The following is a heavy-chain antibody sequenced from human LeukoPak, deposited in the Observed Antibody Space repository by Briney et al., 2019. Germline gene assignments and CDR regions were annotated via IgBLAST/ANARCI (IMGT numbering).Heavy chain of an antibody. V-gene: IGHV3-53*01. CDR3: ARDRAPPTSWYFDL. J-gene: IGHJ2*01. Sequence: GGSLRLSCVVSGFTVSSNYVSWVRQAPGEGLEWVSIIYSDGTTYYADSVKGRFTISRDNSKNTLYLQMNSLRAEDTAVYYCARDRAPPTSWYFDLWGRGTLVTVSS. CDR2: IYSDGTT. CDR1: GFTVSSNY. D-gene: IGHD3-10*01.